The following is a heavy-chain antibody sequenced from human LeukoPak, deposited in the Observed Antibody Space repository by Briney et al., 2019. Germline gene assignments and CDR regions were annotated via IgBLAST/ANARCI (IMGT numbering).Heavy chain of an antibody. CDR2: ISGYNGNT. J-gene: IGHJ5*02. CDR1: GYTFTTYG. V-gene: IGHV1-18*01. D-gene: IGHD3-16*01. Sequence: ASVTVSCKASGYTFTTYGIGWVRQAPGQGLEWMGWISGYNGNTNYAQKFQGRVTMTTDTSTSTAYMELRSLRSDDTAVYYCARTSHESVLYWSDPWGQGTLVNVSS. CDR3: ARTSHESVLYWSDP.